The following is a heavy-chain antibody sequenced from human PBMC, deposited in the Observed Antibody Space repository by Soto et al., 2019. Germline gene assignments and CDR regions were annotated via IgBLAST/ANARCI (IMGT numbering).Heavy chain of an antibody. CDR3: ARVDDYVWGSFRP. V-gene: IGHV1-2*04. CDR2: INPNSGGT. D-gene: IGHD3-16*02. J-gene: IGHJ4*02. Sequence: ASVKVSCKVSGYTFTGYYMHWVRQAPGQGLEWMGWINPNSGGTNYAQKFQGWVTMTRDTSISTAYMELSRLRSDDTAVYYCARVDDYVWGSFRPWGQGTQVTVSS. CDR1: GYTFTGYY.